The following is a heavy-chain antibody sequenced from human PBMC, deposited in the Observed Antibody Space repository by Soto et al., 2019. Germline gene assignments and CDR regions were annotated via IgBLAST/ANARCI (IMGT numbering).Heavy chain of an antibody. CDR3: ARGGCDP. CDR1: GGSISSYY. CDR2: IYYSGST. V-gene: IGHV4-59*01. J-gene: IGHJ5*02. Sequence: QVQLQESGPGLVKPSETLSLPCTGSGGSISSYYWSWVRQPPGKGLEWIGYIYYSGSTNYNPTLKSRITIAVDTSKNLSSLKLSSVTAADTAVYYCARGGCDPWGQGTLVTVSS.